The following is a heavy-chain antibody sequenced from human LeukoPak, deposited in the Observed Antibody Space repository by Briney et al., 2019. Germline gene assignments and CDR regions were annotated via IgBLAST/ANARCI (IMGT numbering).Heavy chain of an antibody. D-gene: IGHD3-10*01. CDR3: ARLGGDNGYYYYYMDV. Sequence: SETLSLTCTVSGGSISSYYWSWIRQPPGKGLEWIGYIYTSGSTNYNPSLKSRVTISVDTSKNQFSLKLSSVTAADTAVYYCARLGGDNGYYYYYMDVWGKGTTVTVSS. CDR1: GGSISSYY. V-gene: IGHV4-4*09. CDR2: IYTSGST. J-gene: IGHJ6*03.